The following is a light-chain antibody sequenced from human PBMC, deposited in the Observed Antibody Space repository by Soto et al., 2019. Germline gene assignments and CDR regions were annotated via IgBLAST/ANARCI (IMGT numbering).Light chain of an antibody. CDR1: NSDIGAYNY. CDR3: SSYAGSNHLF. CDR2: EVS. V-gene: IGLV2-8*01. Sequence: QSVLTQPPSASGSPGQSVTISCTGTNSDIGAYNYVSWYQQNPGKAPKLMIYEVSRRPSGGPDRFSGSKSGNTASLTVSGLQAEDEADYYCSSYAGSNHLFFGTGTKVTVL. J-gene: IGLJ1*01.